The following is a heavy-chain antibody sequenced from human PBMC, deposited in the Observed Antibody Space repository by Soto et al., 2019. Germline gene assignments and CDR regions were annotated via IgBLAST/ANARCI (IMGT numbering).Heavy chain of an antibody. CDR3: AGGWTAVAGWAKWFDL. CDR2: VHYSGTT. CDR1: GGSIGGDGSD. V-gene: IGHV4-31*03. Sequence: QVQLQESGRGLVEPSQTLSLTCTVSGGSIGGDGSDWSWIRHHPGKGLEWIGYVHYSGTTYYNPSLKSGLTLSVDTPNPQFSLHLRTVTAADTAVYYCAGGWTAVAGWAKWFDLWGQGTLVTVSS. D-gene: IGHD6-13*01. J-gene: IGHJ5*02.